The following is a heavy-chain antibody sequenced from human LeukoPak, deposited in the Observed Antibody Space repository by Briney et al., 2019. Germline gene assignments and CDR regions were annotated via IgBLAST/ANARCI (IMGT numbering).Heavy chain of an antibody. J-gene: IGHJ6*03. V-gene: IGHV3-48*04. CDR1: GFTFSSYS. CDR2: ISSSSTI. D-gene: IGHD2-2*01. CDR3: ARVDGCSSTSCKTYYYYYYMDV. Sequence: PGGSLRLSCAASGFTFSSYSMNWVRQAPGKGLEWVSYISSSSTIYYADSVKGRFTISRDNAKNSLYLQMNSLRAEDTAVYYCARVDGCSSTSCKTYYYYYYMDVWGKGTTVTVSS.